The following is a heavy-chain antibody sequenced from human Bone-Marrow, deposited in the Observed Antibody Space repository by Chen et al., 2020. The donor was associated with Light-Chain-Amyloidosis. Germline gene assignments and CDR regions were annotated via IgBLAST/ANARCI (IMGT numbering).Heavy chain of an antibody. CDR2: IYPDDSDA. Sequence: EVQLEQSGPEVKKPGESLKISCKGSGYTFPNYWIGWVRQMHGKGLEWMGVIYPDDSDARYSPSFEDQVTISADKSITTAYLQWRSLKASDTAMYYCARRRDGYNFDYWGQGTLVTVSS. J-gene: IGHJ4*02. D-gene: IGHD5-12*01. CDR1: GYTFPNYW. V-gene: IGHV5-51*01. CDR3: ARRRDGYNFDY.